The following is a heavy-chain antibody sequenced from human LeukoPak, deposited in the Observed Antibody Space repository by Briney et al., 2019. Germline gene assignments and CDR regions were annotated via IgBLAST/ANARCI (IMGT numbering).Heavy chain of an antibody. D-gene: IGHD3-10*01. CDR2: IYYSGST. Sequence: PSETLSLTCTVSGGSISSGVYYWSWIRQHPGKGLEWIGYIYYSGSTYYNPSLKSRVTVSIDTSKSQFSLTLSSVTAADTAVYYYAREAGGDLLGGYDYWGQGTLVTVSS. V-gene: IGHV4-31*03. CDR1: GGSISSGVYY. J-gene: IGHJ4*02. CDR3: AREAGGDLLGGYDY.